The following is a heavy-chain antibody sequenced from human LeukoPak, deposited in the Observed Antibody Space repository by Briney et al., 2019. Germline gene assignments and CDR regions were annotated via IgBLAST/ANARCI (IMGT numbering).Heavy chain of an antibody. V-gene: IGHV3-23*01. CDR2: ISSSGSAS. Sequence: GGSLRLSCAASGLTFSSYAMNWVRQAPGKGLEWVSGISSSGSASYYADSVKGRFTISRDNSRNTLYLQMNNLSADDTAVYYCTKARYSNAWDYSDYWGQGTLVTVSS. CDR1: GLTFSSYA. D-gene: IGHD6-19*01. J-gene: IGHJ4*02. CDR3: TKARYSNAWDYSDY.